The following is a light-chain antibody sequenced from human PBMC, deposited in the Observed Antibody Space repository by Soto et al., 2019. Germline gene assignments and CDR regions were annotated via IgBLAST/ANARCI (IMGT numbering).Light chain of an antibody. CDR1: QTVRNNY. J-gene: IGKJ4*01. CDR2: DAS. V-gene: IGKV3-20*01. Sequence: EFLLTQSPCTLSLSPGESATLSCRASQTVRNNYLAWYQQKPGQAPRLLIYDASSRATGIPDRFSGGGSGTDFTLTISRLEPEDFAVYYCQQFSSYPLTFGGGTKVDIK. CDR3: QQFSSYPLT.